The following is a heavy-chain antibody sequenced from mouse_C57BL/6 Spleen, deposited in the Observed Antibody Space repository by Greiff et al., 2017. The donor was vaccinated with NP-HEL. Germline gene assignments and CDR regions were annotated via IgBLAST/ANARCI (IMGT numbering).Heavy chain of an antibody. V-gene: IGHV1-82*01. CDR2: IYPGDGDT. J-gene: IGHJ1*03. Sequence: VQLQQSGPELVKPGASVKISCKASGYAFSSSWMNWVKQRPGKGLEWIGRIYPGDGDTNYNGKFKGKATLTADKSSSTAYMQLSSLTSEDSAVYFCARRSYDYDGYCDVWGTGTTVTVSS. CDR3: ARRSYDYDGYCDV. CDR1: GYAFSSSW. D-gene: IGHD2-4*01.